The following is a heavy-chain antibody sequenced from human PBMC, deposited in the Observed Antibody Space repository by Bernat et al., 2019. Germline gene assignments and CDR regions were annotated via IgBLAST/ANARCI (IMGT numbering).Heavy chain of an antibody. V-gene: IGHV3-23*01. Sequence: EVQLLESGGGLVQPGGSLRLSCAASGFTLSSYAMSWVRQAPGKGLEWVSAISGSGGSTYYADSVKGRFTISRDNSKNTLYLQMNSLRAEDTAVYYCAKDRFSGYDYINYWGQGTPVTVSS. D-gene: IGHD5-12*01. CDR2: ISGSGGST. J-gene: IGHJ4*02. CDR3: AKDRFSGYDYINY. CDR1: GFTLSSYA.